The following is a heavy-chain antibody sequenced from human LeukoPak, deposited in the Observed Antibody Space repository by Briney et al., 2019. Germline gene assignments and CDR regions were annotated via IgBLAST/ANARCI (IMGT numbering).Heavy chain of an antibody. V-gene: IGHV3-66*01. CDR3: ARDLRDTSMITYPYFMDV. D-gene: IGHD5-18*01. J-gene: IGHJ6*03. CDR2: IYSGDGT. Sequence: PGGSLRLSCAASGFTVSSNYMSWVRQAPGKGLEWVSVIYSGDGTYYADSVKGRFTISRGNSKNTLYLQMNSLRAEDTAVYFCARDLRDTSMITYPYFMDVWGKGTTVIISS. CDR1: GFTVSSNY.